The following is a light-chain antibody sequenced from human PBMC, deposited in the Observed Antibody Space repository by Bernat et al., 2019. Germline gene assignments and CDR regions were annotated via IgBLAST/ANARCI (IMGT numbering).Light chain of an antibody. Sequence: DIVMTQSPDSLAVSLGERATINCKSSQSVLYSSNNKNYLAWYQQKPGQPPKLLIYWASTRESGVPDRFSGSGSGTDFTLTISSLQAEDVAVYYWQQYYSRVTFGQGTKVEIK. CDR3: QQYYSRVT. J-gene: IGKJ1*01. V-gene: IGKV4-1*01. CDR2: WAS. CDR1: QSVLYSSNNKNY.